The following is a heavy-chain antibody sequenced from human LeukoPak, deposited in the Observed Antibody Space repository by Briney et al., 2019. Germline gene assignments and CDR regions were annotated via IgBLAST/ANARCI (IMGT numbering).Heavy chain of an antibody. D-gene: IGHD6-19*01. CDR1: GFTFSTYG. V-gene: IGHV3-33*01. J-gene: IGHJ4*02. CDR2: IWYDGSNK. Sequence: GSLRLSCAASGFTFSTYGMHWVRQAPGKGLEWVAVIWYDGSNKYYADSVKGRFTISRDNSKNTLYLQMNSLRAEDTAVYYCARDYDGSGWSFWGQGTLVTVSS. CDR3: ARDYDGSGWSF.